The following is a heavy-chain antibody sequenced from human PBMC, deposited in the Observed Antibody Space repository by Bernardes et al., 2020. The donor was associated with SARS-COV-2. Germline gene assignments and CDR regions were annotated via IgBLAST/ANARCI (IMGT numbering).Heavy chain of an antibody. D-gene: IGHD6-19*01. CDR1: GFTFSNYV. V-gene: IGHV3-21*01. Sequence: GGSLRLSCAASGFTFSNYVFSWVRQAPGKGLEWVSSISSAGMYNYYGDSVRGRFTTSRDNTRTSVFLQMERLRTEDTAVYYCARDVGCSDWSFGFDVWGQGTMVPVSS. CDR2: ISSAGMYN. J-gene: IGHJ3*01. CDR3: ARDVGCSDWSFGFDV.